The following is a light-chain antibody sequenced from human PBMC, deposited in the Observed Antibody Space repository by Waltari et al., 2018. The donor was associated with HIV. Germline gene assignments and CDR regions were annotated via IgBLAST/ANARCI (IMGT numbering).Light chain of an antibody. CDR1: HSISSC. CDR2: AAS. CDR3: QQSYNNPWT. J-gene: IGKJ1*01. Sequence: IQMIQAPSSLLASVGDSVTITCRASHSISSCLSWYQQKLGNAPKLLIYAASSFQSGVPSRLGGSGSGTDFTLTISSLQPEDFATYYCQQSYNNPWTFGQGNKVESK. V-gene: IGKV1-39*01.